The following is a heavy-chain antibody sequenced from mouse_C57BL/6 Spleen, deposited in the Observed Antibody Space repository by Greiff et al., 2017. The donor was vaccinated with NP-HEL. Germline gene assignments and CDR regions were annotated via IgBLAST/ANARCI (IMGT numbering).Heavy chain of an antibody. J-gene: IGHJ4*01. CDR2: IHPNSGST. CDR1: GYTFTSYW. CDR3: TRLGGNYEEDAMDY. V-gene: IGHV1-64*01. D-gene: IGHD2-1*01. Sequence: QVQLQQPGAELVKPGASVKLSCKASGYTFTSYWMHWVKQRPGQGLEWIGMIHPNSGSTNYNEKFKNKATLTVDKSSSTAYMQLSSLSSEDSAVYYCTRLGGNYEEDAMDYWGQGTSVTVSS.